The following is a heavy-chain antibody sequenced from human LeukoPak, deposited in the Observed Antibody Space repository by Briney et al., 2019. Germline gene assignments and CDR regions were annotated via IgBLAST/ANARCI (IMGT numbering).Heavy chain of an antibody. CDR1: GGSISGFY. Sequence: LETLSLTCTVSGGSISGFYWSWIRQPPGKGLEWIAYIYYSGGTNYHPSLKSRVTISLEMSKNRFPLQLSSRTAADAAVYYSGGTNYNPSLKSRVTISLDMSKNRFSLKLSSVTAADTAVYYCARGYSDSSGYYYLPCDYWGQGALVSVSS. J-gene: IGHJ4*02. D-gene: IGHD3-10*01. CDR2: IYYSGGT. V-gene: IGHV4-59*01. CDR3: GGTNYNPSLKSRVTISLDMSKNRFSLKLSSVTAADTAVYYCARGYSDSSGYYYLPCDY.